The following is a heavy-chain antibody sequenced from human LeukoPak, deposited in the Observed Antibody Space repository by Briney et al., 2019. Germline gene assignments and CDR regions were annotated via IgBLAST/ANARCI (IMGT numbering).Heavy chain of an antibody. V-gene: IGHV3-7*01. Sequence: GGSLRLSCAASGFTFSTFWMGWVRQAPGKGLDWVANINQDEGEIYYADSVRGRFTISRDNAKNSLFLQMNSLGVEDTALYYCARLAVVGATVGFDFWGQGTLVTVSS. CDR3: ARLAVVGATVGFDF. D-gene: IGHD1-26*01. J-gene: IGHJ4*02. CDR1: GFTFSTFW. CDR2: INQDEGEI.